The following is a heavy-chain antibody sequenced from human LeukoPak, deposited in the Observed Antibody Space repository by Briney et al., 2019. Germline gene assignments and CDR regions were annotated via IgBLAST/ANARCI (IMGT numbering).Heavy chain of an antibody. CDR2: IYYSGST. CDR3: ARVRNTMVRGVIHYYFDY. Sequence: SETLSLTCAVYGGSFSGYYWSWIRQPPGKGLEWIGYIYYSGSTNYNPSLKSRVTISVDTSKNQFSLKLSSVTAADTAVYYCARVRNTMVRGVIHYYFDYWGQGTLVTVSS. D-gene: IGHD3-10*01. V-gene: IGHV4-59*01. J-gene: IGHJ4*02. CDR1: GGSFSGYY.